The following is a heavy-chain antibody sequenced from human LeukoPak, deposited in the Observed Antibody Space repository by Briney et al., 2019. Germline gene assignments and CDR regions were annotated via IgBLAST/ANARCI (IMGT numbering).Heavy chain of an antibody. V-gene: IGHV4-34*01. D-gene: IGHD2-2*01. CDR3: ARAPALDCSSTSCPSAYSDY. Sequence: SETLSLTCAVYGGSFSGYYWSWIRQPPGKGLEWIGEINHSGSTNYNPSLKSRVTISVDTSKNQFSLKLSSVTAADTAVYYCARAPALDCSSTSCPSAYSDYWGQGTLVTVSS. CDR2: INHSGST. CDR1: GGSFSGYY. J-gene: IGHJ4*02.